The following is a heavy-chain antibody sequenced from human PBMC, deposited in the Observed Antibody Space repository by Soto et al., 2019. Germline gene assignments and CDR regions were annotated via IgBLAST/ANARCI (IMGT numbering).Heavy chain of an antibody. CDR1: GFTFSSYA. CDR3: AKDSFSPPGAYYDSYGYYYY. J-gene: IGHJ4*02. D-gene: IGHD3-22*01. CDR2: ISGSGGST. V-gene: IGHV3-23*01. Sequence: EVQLLESGGGLVQPGGSLRLSCAASGFTFSSYAMSWVRQAPGKGLEWVSAISGSGGSTYYADSVKGRFTISRGNSKNTRHLEMTGLMAEDKAGYYGAKDSFSPPGAYYDSYGYYYYWGRGTLVTVSS.